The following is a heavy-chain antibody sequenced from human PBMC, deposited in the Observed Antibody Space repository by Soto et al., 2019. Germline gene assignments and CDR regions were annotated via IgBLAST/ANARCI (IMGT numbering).Heavy chain of an antibody. Sequence: QIHLVQSGAEVKKPGASVKVSCKGSGYGFTTYGITWVRQAPGQGLEWMGRIIPILGIANYAQKFQGRVTITADKSTSTAYMELSSLRSEDTAVYYCARFPQTAIVGAAYFDYWGQGTLVTVSS. V-gene: IGHV1-69*04. D-gene: IGHD1-26*01. CDR3: ARFPQTAIVGAAYFDY. J-gene: IGHJ4*02. CDR2: IIPILGIA. CDR1: GYGFTTYG.